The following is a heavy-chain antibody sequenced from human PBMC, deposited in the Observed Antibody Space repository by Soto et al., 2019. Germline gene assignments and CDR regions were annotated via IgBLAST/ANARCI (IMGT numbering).Heavy chain of an antibody. CDR3: ATHNSASGTEHNF. D-gene: IGHD6-13*01. CDR1: GYRFTTYW. CDR2: IDPSDSYT. Sequence: PGGSRKISCKGSGYRFTTYWISWVRHLPGKGLEWMGTIDPSDSYTNYSPSFQGHVTISADKSISTAYLQWSSLKASDTAMYYCATHNSASGTEHNFWGQGALVTVSS. V-gene: IGHV5-10-1*01. J-gene: IGHJ4*02.